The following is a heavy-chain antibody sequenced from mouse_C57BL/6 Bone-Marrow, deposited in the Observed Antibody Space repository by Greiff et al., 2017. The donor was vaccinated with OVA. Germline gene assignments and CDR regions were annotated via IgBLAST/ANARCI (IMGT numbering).Heavy chain of an antibody. V-gene: IGHV1-82*01. CDR2: IYPGDGDT. Sequence: VQLQQSGPELVKPGASVKISCKASGYAFSSSWMNWVKQRPGKGLEWIGRIYPGDGDTNYNGKFKGKATLTADKSSSTAYMQLSSLTSEDSAVYFCARGRDGSNYCDYWGQGTTLTVSS. CDR1: GYAFSSSW. J-gene: IGHJ2*01. D-gene: IGHD1-1*01. CDR3: ARGRDGSNYCDY.